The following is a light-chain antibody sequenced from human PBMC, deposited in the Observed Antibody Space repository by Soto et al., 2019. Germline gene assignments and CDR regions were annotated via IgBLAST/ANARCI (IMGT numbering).Light chain of an antibody. J-gene: IGKJ2*01. CDR1: QNVRSNA. CDR3: QQSVASPFT. CDR2: ATS. V-gene: IGKV3-20*01. Sequence: EIVLTQSPGTLSLSPGERATLSCRASQNVRSNALAWYQQKPGQAPRLLIFATSNRATGIPDRISGSGSATDFSLTISRLEPEDSALYYCQQSVASPFTFGQGPSWRSN.